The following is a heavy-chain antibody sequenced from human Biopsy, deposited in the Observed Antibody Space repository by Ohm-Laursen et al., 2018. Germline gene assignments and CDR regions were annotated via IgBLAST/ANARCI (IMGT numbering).Heavy chain of an antibody. CDR3: ARGRRLSAAISSYYYAMDV. D-gene: IGHD2-2*01. CDR2: IIPFFGTP. Sequence: SSVKVSCKPSGGSFSSYAISWVRQAPGQGLEWMGGIIPFFGTPNYAQMFQGRVTITADTSTSTAYMELSSLRSDDTAVYYCARGRRLSAAISSYYYAMDVWGQGTTVTVSS. CDR1: GGSFSSYA. V-gene: IGHV1-69*06. J-gene: IGHJ6*02.